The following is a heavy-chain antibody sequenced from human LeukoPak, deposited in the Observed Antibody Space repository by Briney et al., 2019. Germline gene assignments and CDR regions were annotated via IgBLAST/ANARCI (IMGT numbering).Heavy chain of an antibody. CDR2: VYHSETT. Sequence: SETLSLTCTVSGGSVSSHYWSWIRQPPGQGLEWIGYVYHSETTSYNPSLKRRVTISLDTSKSPFSLRLTSLTAADTAVYYCARESYGSGSYGWFDPWGQGALVTVST. CDR3: ARESYGSGSYGWFDP. V-gene: IGHV4-59*02. CDR1: GGSVSSHY. J-gene: IGHJ5*02. D-gene: IGHD3-10*01.